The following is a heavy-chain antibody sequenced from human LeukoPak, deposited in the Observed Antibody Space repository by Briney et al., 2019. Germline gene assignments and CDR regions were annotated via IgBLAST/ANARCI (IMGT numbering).Heavy chain of an antibody. CDR3: ARGGQYGDYGNFDY. CDR1: GGSISSGGYY. D-gene: IGHD4-17*01. CDR2: IYYSGGT. Sequence: PSQTLSLTCAVSGGSISSGGYYWSWIRQHPGKGLEWIGYIYYSGGTYYNPSLKSRVTISVDTSKNQFSLKLSSVTAADTAVYYCARGGQYGDYGNFDYWGQGTLVTVSS. J-gene: IGHJ4*02. V-gene: IGHV4-31*11.